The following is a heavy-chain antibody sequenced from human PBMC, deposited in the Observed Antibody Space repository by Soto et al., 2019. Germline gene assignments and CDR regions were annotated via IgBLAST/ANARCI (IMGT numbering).Heavy chain of an antibody. CDR2: IKQDGSEK. CDR3: ARAQIFWSGFNWFDP. CDR1: GFTFSSYW. V-gene: IGHV3-7*01. D-gene: IGHD3-3*01. J-gene: IGHJ5*02. Sequence: GGSLRLSCAASGFTFSSYWMGWVRQAPGKGLEWVANIKQDGSEKYYVDSVKGRFTISRDNAKNSLYLQMNSLRAEDTAVYYCARAQIFWSGFNWFDPWGQGTLVTVSS.